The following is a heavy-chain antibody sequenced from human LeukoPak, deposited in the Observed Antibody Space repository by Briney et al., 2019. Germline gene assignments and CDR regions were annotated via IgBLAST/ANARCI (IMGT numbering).Heavy chain of an antibody. Sequence: SETLSLTCAVYGGSFSGYYWSWIRQSPGRGLEGIGQINDSGDTDYNPSLKSRGTISIDTSKKQFSLRLRSVTAAATALYYCARETSTWNSFEYWGQGTAVTVSS. CDR1: GGSFSGYY. CDR2: INDSGDT. J-gene: IGHJ4*02. D-gene: IGHD1/OR15-1a*01. V-gene: IGHV4-34*01. CDR3: ARETSTWNSFEY.